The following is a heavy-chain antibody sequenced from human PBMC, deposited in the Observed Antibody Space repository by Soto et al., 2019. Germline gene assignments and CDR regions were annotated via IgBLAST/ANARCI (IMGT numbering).Heavy chain of an antibody. V-gene: IGHV3-49*03. D-gene: IGHD2-2*01. J-gene: IGHJ6*03. CDR2: IRSKAYGGTT. CDR3: TRGYCSSTSCYEFSYYNYYMDV. Sequence: GGSLRLSCAASGFTFGDYAMSWFRQAPGKGLEWVGFIRSKAYGGTTEYAASVKGRFTISRDDSKSIAYLQMNSLKTEDTAVYYCTRGYCSSTSCYEFSYYNYYMDVWGKGTTVTVSS. CDR1: GFTFGDYA.